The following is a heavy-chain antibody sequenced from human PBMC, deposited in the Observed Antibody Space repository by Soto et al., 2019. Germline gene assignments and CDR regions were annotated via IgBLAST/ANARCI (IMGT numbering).Heavy chain of an antibody. J-gene: IGHJ6*03. CDR1: GFTFDDYA. CDR2: ISWNSGSI. V-gene: IGHV3-9*01. Sequence: GGSLRLSCAASGFTFDDYAMHWVRQAPWKGLEWVSGISWNSGSIGYADSVKGRFTISRDNAKNSLYLQMNSLRAEDTALYYCAKDAIAVAGSYYYYYMDVWGKGTTVTVS. CDR3: AKDAIAVAGSYYYYYMDV. D-gene: IGHD6-19*01.